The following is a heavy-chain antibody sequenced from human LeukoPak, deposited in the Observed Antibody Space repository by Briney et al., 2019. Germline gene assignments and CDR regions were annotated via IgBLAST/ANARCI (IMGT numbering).Heavy chain of an antibody. CDR1: GFTFSSYA. J-gene: IGHJ5*02. V-gene: IGHV3-30-3*01. D-gene: IGHD3-22*01. CDR3: ARDLGEASYYYDSTPGGWFDP. Sequence: PGGSLSLSCAASGFTFSSYAMHWVRQAPGKGLEWVAVISYDGSNKYYADSVKGRFTISRDNSKNTLYLQMNSLRAEDTAVYYCARDLGEASYYYDSTPGGWFDPWGQGTLVTVSS. CDR2: ISYDGSNK.